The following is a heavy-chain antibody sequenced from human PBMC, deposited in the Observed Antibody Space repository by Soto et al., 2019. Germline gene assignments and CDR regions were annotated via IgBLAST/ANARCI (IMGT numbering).Heavy chain of an antibody. CDR1: GFTFSSYA. CDR3: AKDDVIAVAGIFDY. J-gene: IGHJ4*02. CDR2: ISGSGGSK. D-gene: IGHD6-19*01. V-gene: IGHV3-23*01. Sequence: GGSLRLSCAASGFTFSSYAMSWVRQAPGKGLEWVSAISGSGGSKYYADSGKGGFTISRDNSKNTLYLQMNSLRAEDTDVYYCAKDDVIAVAGIFDYWGQGTLVTVSS.